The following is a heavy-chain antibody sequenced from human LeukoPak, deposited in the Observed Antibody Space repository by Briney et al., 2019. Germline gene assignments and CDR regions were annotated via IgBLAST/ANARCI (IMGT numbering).Heavy chain of an antibody. CDR1: GFTFSHYG. Sequence: GRSLRLSCAASGFTFSHYGMHWVRQAPGKGLEWVADINQNGGQSYYVDSVKGRFTLSRDNAKNSLFLQLNSLRAEDTAVYYCVKNSGWYCLDYWGQGITVIVSS. CDR3: VKNSGWYCLDY. J-gene: IGHJ4*02. D-gene: IGHD6-13*01. CDR2: INQNGGQS. V-gene: IGHV3-7*03.